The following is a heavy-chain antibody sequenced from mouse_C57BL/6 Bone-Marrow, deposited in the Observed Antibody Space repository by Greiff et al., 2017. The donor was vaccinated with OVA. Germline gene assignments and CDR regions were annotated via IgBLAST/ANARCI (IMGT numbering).Heavy chain of an antibody. CDR1: GYSITSGYY. J-gene: IGHJ4*01. CDR3: ARGRDLYAMDY. Sequence: DVHLVESGPGLVKPSQSLSLTCSVTGYSITSGYYWNWIRQFPGNKLEWMGYISYDGSNNYNPSLKNRISITRDTSKNQFFLKLNSVTTEDTATYYCARGRDLYAMDYWGQGTSVTVSS. CDR2: ISYDGSN. V-gene: IGHV3-6*01.